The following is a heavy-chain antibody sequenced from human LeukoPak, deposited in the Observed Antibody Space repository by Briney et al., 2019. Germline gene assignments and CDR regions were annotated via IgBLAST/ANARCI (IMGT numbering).Heavy chain of an antibody. CDR1: GFTFSTYA. Sequence: GGSLRLSCAASGFTFSTYAMSWVRQAPGKGLEWVSSISNTGGSTHYADSVKGRFTISRNNSKDTLYLQMNSLRAEDTAVYYCAKGRAVEVVAAFNYWGQGTVVTVSS. CDR2: ISNTGGST. J-gene: IGHJ4*02. CDR3: AKGRAVEVVAAFNY. V-gene: IGHV3-23*01. D-gene: IGHD2-15*01.